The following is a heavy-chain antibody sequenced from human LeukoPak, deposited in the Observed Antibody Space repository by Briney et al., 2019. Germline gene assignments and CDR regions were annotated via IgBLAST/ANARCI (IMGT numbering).Heavy chain of an antibody. D-gene: IGHD3-22*01. J-gene: IGHJ3*02. CDR1: GFTFSNYA. V-gene: IGHV3-30-3*01. Sequence: GGSLRLSCAASGFTFSNYAMHWVRQAPGKGLEWVAVIPYDGTNKYYADSVKGRFTISRDNSKNTMYLQMNSLRAEDTAMYYCARAPMSYDSSGFGGAFDIWGQGTTVTVSS. CDR2: IPYDGTNK. CDR3: ARAPMSYDSSGFGGAFDI.